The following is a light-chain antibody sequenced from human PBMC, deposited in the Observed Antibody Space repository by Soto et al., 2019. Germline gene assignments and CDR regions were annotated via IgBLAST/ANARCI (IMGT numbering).Light chain of an antibody. J-gene: IGLJ1*01. CDR2: DVS. CDR1: SSDVGGYSY. CDR3: SSYTSSSTLVV. Sequence: QSALTQPASVSGSPGQSITISCTGTSSDVGGYSYVSWSQQHPGKAPKLMIYDVSNRPSGVSNRFSGSKSGNTASLTISGLQAEDEADYYCSSYTSSSTLVVFGTGTKLTVL. V-gene: IGLV2-14*01.